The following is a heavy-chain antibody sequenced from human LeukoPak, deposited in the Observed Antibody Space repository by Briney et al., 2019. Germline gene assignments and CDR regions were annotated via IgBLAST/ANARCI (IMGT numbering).Heavy chain of an antibody. CDR1: GYTFTSYG. Sequence: ASVKVSCTASGYTFTSYGISWVRQAPGQGLEWMGWISAYNGNTNYAQKLQGRVTMTTDTSTSTAYKELRSLRSDDTAVYYCARGPYGPLYGMDVWGQGTTVTVSS. CDR2: ISAYNGNT. V-gene: IGHV1-18*01. D-gene: IGHD3-16*01. CDR3: ARGPYGPLYGMDV. J-gene: IGHJ6*02.